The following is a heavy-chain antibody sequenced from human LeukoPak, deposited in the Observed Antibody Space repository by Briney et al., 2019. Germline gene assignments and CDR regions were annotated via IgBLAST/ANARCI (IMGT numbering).Heavy chain of an antibody. J-gene: IGHJ4*02. V-gene: IGHV1-46*01. Sequence: GASVKVSCKASGYTFTSYYMRWVRQAPGQGLEWMGIINPSGGSTSYAQKFQGRVTMTRDTSTSTVYMELSSLTSEDTAVYYCARQLRGLYYFDYWGQGTLVTVSS. D-gene: IGHD4-17*01. CDR2: INPSGGST. CDR3: ARQLRGLYYFDY. CDR1: GYTFTSYY.